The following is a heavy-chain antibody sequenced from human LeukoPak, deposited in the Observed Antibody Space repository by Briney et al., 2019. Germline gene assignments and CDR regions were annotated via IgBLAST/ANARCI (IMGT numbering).Heavy chain of an antibody. CDR1: GYTFTSYG. J-gene: IGHJ6*02. Sequence: ASVKVSCKASGYTFTSYGISWVRQAPGQGLEWMGWISAYNGNTNYAQKLQGRVTMTTDTSTSTAYMELRSLRSDDTAVYYCARDLGVVVVPDARYYYYGMDVWGQGTTVTVSS. V-gene: IGHV1-18*01. CDR3: ARDLGVVVVPDARYYYYGMDV. D-gene: IGHD2-2*01. CDR2: ISAYNGNT.